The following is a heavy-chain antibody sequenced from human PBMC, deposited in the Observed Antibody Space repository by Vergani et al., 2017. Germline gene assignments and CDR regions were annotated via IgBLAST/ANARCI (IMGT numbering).Heavy chain of an antibody. J-gene: IGHJ4*02. V-gene: IGHV3-23*01. D-gene: IGHD3-9*01. CDR3: AKQYFVSANYLFDY. CDR1: GFTFSSYA. CDR2: ISGSGVSA. Sequence: EVQLLESGGNLIQPGGSLRLSCGASGFTFSSYAMTWVRQAPGKGLEWVSGISGSGVSAYYTDSVKGRFTISRDNSKNMLFLQMNNLRTEDTAIYYCAKQYFVSANYLFDYWGQGTLVTVSS.